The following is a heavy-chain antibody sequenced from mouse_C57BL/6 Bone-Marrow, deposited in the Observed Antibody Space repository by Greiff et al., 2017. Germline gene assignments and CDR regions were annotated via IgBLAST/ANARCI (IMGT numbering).Heavy chain of an antibody. CDR2: IHPNSGST. CDR1: GYTFTSYW. Sequence: QVQLQQPGAELVKPGASVTLSCKASGYTFTSYWMHWVKQRPGHGLEWIGMIHPNSGSTNYNEKFKSKATLTVDKSSSTAYMQLSSLTSEDSAVYYCAGPDYYGSSGYWGQGTTRTGSS. J-gene: IGHJ2*01. V-gene: IGHV1-64*01. D-gene: IGHD1-1*01. CDR3: AGPDYYGSSGY.